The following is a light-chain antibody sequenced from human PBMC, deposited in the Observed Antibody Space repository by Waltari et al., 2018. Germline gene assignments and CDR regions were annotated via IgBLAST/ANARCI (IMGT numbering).Light chain of an antibody. Sequence: HSALAQPASVSGSPGQSITISCTGTSSDVGGYNYVSWYQQHPGKAPRLMIYDVNNRPSGVSNRFSGSKSGNTASLTISGLQAEDEADYYCSSFTRTNSWVFGGGTELTVL. V-gene: IGLV2-14*03. CDR3: SSFTRTNSWV. J-gene: IGLJ3*02. CDR1: SSDVGGYNY. CDR2: DVN.